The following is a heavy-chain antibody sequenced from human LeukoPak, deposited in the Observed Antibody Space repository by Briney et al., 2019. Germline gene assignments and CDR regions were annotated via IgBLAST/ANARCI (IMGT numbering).Heavy chain of an antibody. Sequence: ASVKVSCKAAGCPFINYHMHWVRQAPGQGLEWLGIINPRDDYKNYAQKFQGRITITRDTSTSTVYMDLSSLTSDDTAVYYCARDGGSYSADYWGQGTLVTVSS. V-gene: IGHV1-46*01. CDR2: INPRDDYK. J-gene: IGHJ4*02. CDR3: ARDGGSYSADY. CDR1: GCPFINYH. D-gene: IGHD1-26*01.